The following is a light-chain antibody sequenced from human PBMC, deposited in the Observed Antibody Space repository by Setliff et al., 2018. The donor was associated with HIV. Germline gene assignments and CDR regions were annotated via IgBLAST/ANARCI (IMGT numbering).Light chain of an antibody. CDR1: GSAVGGYNY. CDR3: SSYTSSNTGV. Sequence: QSALTQPASVSGSPGQSITISCAGTGSAVGGYNYVSWYQQHPGKAPNLMIYDVSNRPSGVSNRFSGSKSGHTASLTISGLQAEDEADYYCSSYTSSNTGVFGTGTKVTV. J-gene: IGLJ1*01. V-gene: IGLV2-14*03. CDR2: DVS.